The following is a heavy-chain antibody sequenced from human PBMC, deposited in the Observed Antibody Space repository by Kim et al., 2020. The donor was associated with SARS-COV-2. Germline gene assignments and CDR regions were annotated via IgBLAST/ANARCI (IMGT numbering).Heavy chain of an antibody. CDR3: ARVTTAVAAIDY. CDR2: IYYSGST. J-gene: IGHJ4*02. Sequence: SETLSLTCTVSGGSISSGGYYWSWIRQHPGKGLEWIGYIYYSGSTYYNPSLKSRVTISVDTSKNQFSLKLSSVTAADTAVYYCARVTTAVAAIDYWGQGTLVTVSS. CDR1: GGSISSGGYY. D-gene: IGHD6-19*01. V-gene: IGHV4-31*03.